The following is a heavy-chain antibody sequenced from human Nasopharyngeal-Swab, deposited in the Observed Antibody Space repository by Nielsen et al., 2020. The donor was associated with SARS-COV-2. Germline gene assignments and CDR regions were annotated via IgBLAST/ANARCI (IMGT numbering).Heavy chain of an antibody. V-gene: IGHV4-30-2*01. CDR2: IYHSGST. CDR1: GGSISSGGYS. J-gene: IGHJ6*03. Sequence: SETLSLTCAVSGGSISSGGYSWSWIRQPPGKGLEWIGYIYHSGSTHYNPSLKSRVTISVDRSKNQFSLKLSSVTAADTAVYYCARSAVGGYYYYMDVWGKGTTVTVSS. CDR3: ARSAVGGYYYYMDV. D-gene: IGHD4-23*01.